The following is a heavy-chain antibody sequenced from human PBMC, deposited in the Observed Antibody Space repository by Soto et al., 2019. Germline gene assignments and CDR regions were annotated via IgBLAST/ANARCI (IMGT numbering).Heavy chain of an antibody. CDR3: ARLVSYRSGYRYYGMDV. Sequence: SETLSLTCTVSGGSISSSSYYWGWIRQPPGKGLEWIGSIYYSGSTYYNPSLKSRVTISVDTSKNQFSLKLSSVTAADTAVYYCARLVSYRSGYRYYGMDVWGQGTTVTVSS. V-gene: IGHV4-39*01. CDR1: GGSISSSSYY. D-gene: IGHD5-18*01. CDR2: IYYSGST. J-gene: IGHJ6*02.